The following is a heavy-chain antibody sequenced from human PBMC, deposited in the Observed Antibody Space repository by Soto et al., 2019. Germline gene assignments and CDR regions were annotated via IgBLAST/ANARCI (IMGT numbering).Heavy chain of an antibody. V-gene: IGHV4-34*01. D-gene: IGHD1-26*01. J-gene: IGHJ4*02. CDR3: ARDLRVGAKRD. CDR1: GGSFSGYY. Sequence: SQTLSLTCAVYGGSFSGYYWSWIRQPPGKGLEWIGEINHSGSTNYNPSLKSRVTISVDTSKNQFSLKLSSVTAADTAVYYCARDLRVGAKRDWGQGTLVTVSS. CDR2: INHSGST.